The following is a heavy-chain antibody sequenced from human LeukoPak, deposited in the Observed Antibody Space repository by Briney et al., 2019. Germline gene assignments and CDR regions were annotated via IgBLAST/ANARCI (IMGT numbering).Heavy chain of an antibody. CDR2: INHSGST. CDR3: ARGRTRYYDSSGPHLY. CDR1: GGSFSGYY. D-gene: IGHD3-22*01. V-gene: IGHV4-34*01. J-gene: IGHJ4*02. Sequence: SETLSLTCAVYGGSFSGYYWSWIRQPPGKGLEWIGEINHSGSTNYNPSLKSRVTISVDTSKNQFSLKLSSVTAADTAVYYCARGRTRYYDSSGPHLYWGQGTLVTVSS.